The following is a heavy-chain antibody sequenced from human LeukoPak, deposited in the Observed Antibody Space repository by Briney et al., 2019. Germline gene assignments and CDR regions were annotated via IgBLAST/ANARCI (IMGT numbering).Heavy chain of an antibody. J-gene: IGHJ5*02. CDR2: ISGSGGST. CDR1: GFTFSSYA. D-gene: IGHD6-13*01. V-gene: IGHV3-23*01. Sequence: GGSLRLSCAASGFTFSSYAMSWVRQAPGKGLEWVSAISGSGGSTYYADSVKGRFTISRDNSKNTLYLQMNSLRAEDTAVYYCAKDPPIAAVANNWFDPWGQGTLVTVSS. CDR3: AKDPPIAAVANNWFDP.